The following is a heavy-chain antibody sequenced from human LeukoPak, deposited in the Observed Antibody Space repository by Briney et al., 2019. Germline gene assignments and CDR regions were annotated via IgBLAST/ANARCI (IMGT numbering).Heavy chain of an antibody. Sequence: GSLRLSCAASGFTFSSYGMHWVRQAPGKGLEWVAFIRYDGSNKYYADSVKGRFTISRDNSKNTLYLQMNSLRAEDTAVYYCARQGGDFDWLSHIDYWGQGTLVTVSS. J-gene: IGHJ4*02. CDR2: IRYDGSNK. CDR3: ARQGGDFDWLSHIDY. D-gene: IGHD3-9*01. CDR1: GFTFSSYG. V-gene: IGHV3-30*02.